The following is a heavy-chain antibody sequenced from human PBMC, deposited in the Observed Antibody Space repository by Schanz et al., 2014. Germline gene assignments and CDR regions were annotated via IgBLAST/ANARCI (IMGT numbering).Heavy chain of an antibody. CDR2: IVGGGGRT. CDR1: GFTFDDYT. CDR3: ARDLLVSHYDFWSGNDY. D-gene: IGHD3-3*01. V-gene: IGHV3-43*01. J-gene: IGHJ4*02. Sequence: EVQLVESGGVVVQPGGSLRLSCAGSGFTFDDYTMHWVRQPPGKGLEWVSSIVGGGGRTYYADSVKGRFTISRDNSKNTLYLQMNSLRADDTAVYYCARDLLVSHYDFWSGNDYWGQGTLGTGSP.